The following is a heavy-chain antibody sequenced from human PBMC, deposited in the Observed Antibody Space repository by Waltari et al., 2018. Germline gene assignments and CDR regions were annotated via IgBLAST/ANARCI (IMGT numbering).Heavy chain of an antibody. CDR1: GGSISSSSYY. J-gene: IGHJ5*02. D-gene: IGHD3-22*01. V-gene: IGHV4-39*07. CDR2: IYYSGST. Sequence: QLQLQESGPGLVKPSETLSLTCTVSGGSISSSSYYWGWIRQPPGKGLEWIGSIYYSGSTYYNPSLKSRVTISVDTSKNQFSLKLSSVTAADTAVYYCARGPYYYDSSGSTDNWFDPWGQGTLVTVSS. CDR3: ARGPYYYDSSGSTDNWFDP.